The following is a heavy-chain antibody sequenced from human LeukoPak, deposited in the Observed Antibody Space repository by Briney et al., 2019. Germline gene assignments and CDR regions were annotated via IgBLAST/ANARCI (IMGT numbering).Heavy chain of an antibody. V-gene: IGHV3-23*01. CDR1: GFTFSSYA. J-gene: IGHJ4*02. D-gene: IGHD4-23*01. CDR2: ISGSGGST. CDR3: ASTPRGYYGGKGYYFDY. Sequence: GGSLRLSCAASGFTFSSYAMSWVRQAPGKGLEWVSAISGSGGSTYYADSVKGRFTISRDNSKNTLYLQMNSLRAEDTAVYYCASTPRGYYGGKGYYFDYWGQGTLVTVSS.